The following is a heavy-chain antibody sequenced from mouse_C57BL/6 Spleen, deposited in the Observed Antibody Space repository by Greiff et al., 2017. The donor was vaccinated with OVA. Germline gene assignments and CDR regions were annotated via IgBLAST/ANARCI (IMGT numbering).Heavy chain of an antibody. J-gene: IGHJ2*01. V-gene: IGHV1-52*01. D-gene: IGHD2-2*01. CDR3: ARGGYYGYNVDYFDY. CDR1: GYTFTSYW. CDR2: IDPSDSET. Sequence: QVQLQQPGAELVRPGSSVKLSCKASGYTFTSYWMHWVKQRPIQGLEWIGNIDPSDSETHYNQKFKDKATLTVDKSSSTAYMQLSSLTSEDSAVYYCARGGYYGYNVDYFDYWGQGTTLTVSS.